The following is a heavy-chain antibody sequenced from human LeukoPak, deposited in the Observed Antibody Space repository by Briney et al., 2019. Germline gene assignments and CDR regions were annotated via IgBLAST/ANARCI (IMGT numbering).Heavy chain of an antibody. V-gene: IGHV5-51*01. CDR1: GYSFTNYW. CDR2: IYPGDSDT. J-gene: IGHJ6*03. Sequence: GESLKISCKSSGYSFTNYWIGWVRQMPGKGLEWMGIIYPGDSDTRYSPSFQGQVTISADKSINTAYLQWSSLRASDTAMYYCARHTDDDFWSASNYYYYYYMDVWGKGTTVTVSS. CDR3: ARHTDDDFWSASNYYYYYYMDV. D-gene: IGHD3-3*01.